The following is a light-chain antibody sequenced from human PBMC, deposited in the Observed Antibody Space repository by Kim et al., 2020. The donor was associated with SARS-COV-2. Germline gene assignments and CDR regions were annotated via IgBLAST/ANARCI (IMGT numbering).Light chain of an antibody. Sequence: EAVGDRVTITCRARQGINNYLAWYQHNPGKAPKLLIDGASTLQSGVPSRFSGSGSGTDFTLTISSLQPEDFATNSCHQFNSYPRSFGHGTKVEIK. V-gene: IGKV1-9*01. CDR1: QGINNY. CDR2: GAS. CDR3: HQFNSYPRS. J-gene: IGKJ1*01.